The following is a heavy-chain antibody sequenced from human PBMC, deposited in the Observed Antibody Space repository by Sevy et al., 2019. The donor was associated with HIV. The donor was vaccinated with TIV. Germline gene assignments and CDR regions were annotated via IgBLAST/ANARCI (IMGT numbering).Heavy chain of an antibody. V-gene: IGHV4-59*08. CDR1: DDSINSYY. Sequence: SETLPLTCSVSDDSINSYYWSWIRQPPGKGLEWIGYIYNNIGSTSYNPSLTSRVTISVDTSKNQFSLKLASVTAADTAVYYCARGAVVIGTAATPVLDFWGQGSLVTVSS. CDR2: IYNNIGST. J-gene: IGHJ4*02. D-gene: IGHD2-2*01. CDR3: ARGAVVIGTAATPVLDF.